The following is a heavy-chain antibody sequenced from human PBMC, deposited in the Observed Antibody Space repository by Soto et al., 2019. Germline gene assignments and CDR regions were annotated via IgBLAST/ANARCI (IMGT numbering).Heavy chain of an antibody. CDR2: INHSGST. V-gene: IGHV4-34*01. D-gene: IGHD3-3*01. J-gene: IGHJ5*02. CDR1: GGSFSGYY. Sequence: PSETLSLTCAVYGGSFSGYYWSWIRQPPGKGLEWIGEINHSGSTNYNPSLKSRVAISVDTSKNQFSLKLSSVTAADTAVYYCARYLTIFGVVNNWFDPWGQRTLVTVSS. CDR3: ARYLTIFGVVNNWFDP.